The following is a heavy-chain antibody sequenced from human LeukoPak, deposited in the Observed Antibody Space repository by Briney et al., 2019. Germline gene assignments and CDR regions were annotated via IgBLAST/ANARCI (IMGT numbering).Heavy chain of an antibody. CDR2: ISGSGGST. CDR1: GFTFSNYA. J-gene: IGHJ3*02. CDR3: ARVGYYYDSRDAFDI. D-gene: IGHD3-22*01. V-gene: IGHV3-23*01. Sequence: GGSLRLSCAASGFTFSNYAMTWVRQAPGKGLEWVSAISGSGGSTYYADSVKGRFTISRDNAKNTLYLQMNSLRAEDTAVYYCARVGYYYDSRDAFDIWGQGTMVTVSS.